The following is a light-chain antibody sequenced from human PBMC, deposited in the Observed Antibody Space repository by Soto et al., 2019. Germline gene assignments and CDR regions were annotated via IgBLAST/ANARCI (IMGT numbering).Light chain of an antibody. V-gene: IGKV2-30*02. J-gene: IGKJ5*01. Sequence: DVVMTQSPLSLPVTLGQPASISCRSNQSLVHSDGIAYFSWFQQRPGRSPRRLIYKVSNRDSGVQARLRGSGSGTDFELKISRVEAEDVGVYYCMQGTHWPITFGQGTRLETK. CDR1: QSLVHSDGIAY. CDR2: KVS. CDR3: MQGTHWPIT.